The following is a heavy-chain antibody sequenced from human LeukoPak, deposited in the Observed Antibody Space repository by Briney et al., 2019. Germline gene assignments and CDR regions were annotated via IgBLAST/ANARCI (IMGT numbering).Heavy chain of an antibody. CDR2: IYYSGST. CDR3: AGANYDFWSGSIDY. V-gene: IGHV4-61*01. Sequence: SETLSLTCSVSGDSISSSNYYWSWIRQPPGKGLEWIGYIYYSGSTNYNPSLKSRVTISVDTSKNQFSLKLSSVTAADTAVYYCAGANYDFWSGSIDYWGQGTLVTVSS. CDR1: GDSISSSNYY. J-gene: IGHJ4*02. D-gene: IGHD3-3*01.